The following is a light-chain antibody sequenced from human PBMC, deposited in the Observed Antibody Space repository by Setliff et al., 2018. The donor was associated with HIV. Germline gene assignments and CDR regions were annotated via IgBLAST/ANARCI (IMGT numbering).Light chain of an antibody. Sequence: QSALTQPASVSGSPRQSITISCTGTSSDVGAYNYVSWYQQHPGKAPKLMIYDVNIRPSGISDRFSASKSGNTASLTISGLQTEDEADYYCSSYTNITTRVFGTGTKVTVL. CDR3: SSYTNITTRV. CDR1: SSDVGAYNY. CDR2: DVN. J-gene: IGLJ1*01. V-gene: IGLV2-14*03.